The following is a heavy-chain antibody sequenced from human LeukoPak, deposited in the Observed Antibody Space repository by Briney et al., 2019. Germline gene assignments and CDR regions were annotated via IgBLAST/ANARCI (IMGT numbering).Heavy chain of an antibody. D-gene: IGHD3-22*01. CDR1: GYTFTSYG. CDR2: ISAYNGNT. CDR3: ARDTPTYYYDSSGSPHAFDI. J-gene: IGHJ3*02. V-gene: IGHV1-18*01. Sequence: ASVKVSCKASGYTFTSYGISWVRQAPGQGLEWMGWISAYNGNTNYAQKLQGRVTMTTDTSTSTAYMELRSLRSDDTAVYYCARDTPTYYYDSSGSPHAFDIWGQGTMVTVSS.